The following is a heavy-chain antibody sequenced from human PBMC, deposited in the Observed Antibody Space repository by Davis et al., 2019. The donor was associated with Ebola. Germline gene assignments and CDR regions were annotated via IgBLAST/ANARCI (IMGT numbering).Heavy chain of an antibody. V-gene: IGHV6-1*01. CDR3: ARGWFRSGMDV. J-gene: IGHJ6*02. Sequence: HSQTLSLTCAISGDSVSGWNWIRQSPSRGLEWLGRTYYNSKWYSDYALSVQGRITINPDPSKNQFSLQLHSVTPEDTAIYYCARGWFRSGMDVWGQGTTITVSS. CDR2: TYYNSKWYS. CDR1: GDSVSG. D-gene: IGHD6-19*01.